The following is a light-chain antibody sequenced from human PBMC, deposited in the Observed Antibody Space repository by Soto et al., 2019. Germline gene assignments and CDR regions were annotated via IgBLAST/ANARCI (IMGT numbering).Light chain of an antibody. V-gene: IGKV1-5*03. J-gene: IGKJ4*01. CDR3: QQYYSYSPLT. CDR1: QSVRDW. Sequence: DIQMTQSPSTLSASVGDRVTVTCRASQSVRDWVAWYQQQAGRAPRLLIYKASSLQSGVPSRFSGSGFGTEFTLTISSLQPDDFAYYYCQQYYSYSPLTFGAGTKVDIX. CDR2: KAS.